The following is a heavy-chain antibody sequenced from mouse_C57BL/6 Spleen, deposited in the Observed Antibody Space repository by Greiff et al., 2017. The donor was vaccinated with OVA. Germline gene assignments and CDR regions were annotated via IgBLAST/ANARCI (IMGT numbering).Heavy chain of an antibody. V-gene: IGHV1-81*01. CDR2: IYPRSGNT. Sequence: QVQLKQSGAELARPGASVKLSCKASGYTFTSYGISWVKQRTGQGLEWIGEIYPRSGNTYYNEKFKGKATLTADKSSSTAYMELRSLTSEDSAVYFCARGGTSGSPGYFDVWGTGTTVTVSS. D-gene: IGHD4-1*01. CDR1: GYTFTSYG. CDR3: ARGGTSGSPGYFDV. J-gene: IGHJ1*03.